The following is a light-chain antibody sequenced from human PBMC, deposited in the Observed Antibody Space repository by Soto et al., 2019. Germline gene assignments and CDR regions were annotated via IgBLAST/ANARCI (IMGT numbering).Light chain of an antibody. V-gene: IGKV3-20*01. CDR2: GAS. Sequence: EIVLTQSPDTLSLSPGGRATLSCRASQSVTTRLAWYQQKPGQPPRLLISGASVRASGVPVRISGSGSGTDFTLTINRLEPEDFALYFCQQYGSSPFTFGPGTTLEIK. CDR1: QSVTTR. J-gene: IGKJ3*01. CDR3: QQYGSSPFT.